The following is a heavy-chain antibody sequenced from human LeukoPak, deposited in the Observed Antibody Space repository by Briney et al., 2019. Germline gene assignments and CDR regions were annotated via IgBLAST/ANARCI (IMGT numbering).Heavy chain of an antibody. J-gene: IGHJ6*02. Sequence: PGGSLRLSCAASGFTFSSYWMSWVRQAAGKGLEGVANINQDGSEKYYVDSVKGRFTISRDNAKNSLYLQMNSLRAEDTAVYYCARDLQDSSGYLLYYYGMDVWGQGTTVTVSS. CDR1: GFTFSSYW. V-gene: IGHV3-7*01. D-gene: IGHD3-22*01. CDR2: INQDGSEK. CDR3: ARDLQDSSGYLLYYYGMDV.